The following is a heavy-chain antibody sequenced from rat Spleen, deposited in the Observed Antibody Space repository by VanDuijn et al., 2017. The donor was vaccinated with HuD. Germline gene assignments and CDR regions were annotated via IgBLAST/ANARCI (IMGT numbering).Heavy chain of an antibody. V-gene: IGHV2S12*01. CDR2: ISSGRTP. CDR3: TSFYYYDGSYYYPFPY. J-gene: IGHJ3*01. CDR1: GFSLTNNG. D-gene: IGHD1-12*02. Sequence: QVQLKESGPGLVQPSQTLSLTCTVSGFSLTNNGVSWVRQPPGKGLEWIAAISSGRTPYYNSPLESRLSVTRDTSKSQVFLEMNSLQTGDTALYFCTSFYYYDGSYYYPFPYWGQGTLVTVSS.